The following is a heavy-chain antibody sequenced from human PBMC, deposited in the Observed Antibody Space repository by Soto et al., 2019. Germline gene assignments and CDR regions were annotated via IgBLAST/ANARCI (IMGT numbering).Heavy chain of an antibody. D-gene: IGHD3-22*01. CDR1: GFSLTTTGVG. J-gene: IGHJ4*02. Sequence: YGPTLVNPTQTLTLTCTFSGFSLTTTGVGVGWIRHAPGKALEWLAMVYWNDERRYSPSLKSRLTITQDTSKNQVVLTMTYMDPVDTATYFCAHYDSSGYFSHFDSWGQGTLVTVS. CDR3: AHYDSSGYFSHFDS. CDR2: VYWNDER. V-gene: IGHV2-5*01.